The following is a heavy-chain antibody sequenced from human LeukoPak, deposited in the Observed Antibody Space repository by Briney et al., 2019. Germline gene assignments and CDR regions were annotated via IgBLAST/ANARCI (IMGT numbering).Heavy chain of an antibody. Sequence: PGRSLRLSCAASGFTFSSYAMHWVRQAPGKGLEWVEVISYDGSNKYYADSVKGRFTISRDNSKNTLYLQMNSLRAEDTAVYYCARSYCSGGSCYRAFDIWGQGTMVTVSS. J-gene: IGHJ3*02. CDR1: GFTFSSYA. CDR2: ISYDGSNK. D-gene: IGHD2-15*01. CDR3: ARSYCSGGSCYRAFDI. V-gene: IGHV3-30-3*01.